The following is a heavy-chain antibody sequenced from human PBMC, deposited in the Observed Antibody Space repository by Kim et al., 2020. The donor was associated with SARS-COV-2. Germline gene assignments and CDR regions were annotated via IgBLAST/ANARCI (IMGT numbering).Heavy chain of an antibody. V-gene: IGHV4-61*02. D-gene: IGHD4-17*01. CDR2: IYTSGST. CDR1: GGSISSGSYY. Sequence: SETLSLTCTVSGGSISSGSYYWSWIRQPAGKGLEWIGRIYTSGSTNYNPSLKSRVTISVDTSKNQFSLKLSSVTAADTAVYYCARTSGTVTVSANWFDPWGQGTLVTVSS. CDR3: ARTSGTVTVSANWFDP. J-gene: IGHJ5*02.